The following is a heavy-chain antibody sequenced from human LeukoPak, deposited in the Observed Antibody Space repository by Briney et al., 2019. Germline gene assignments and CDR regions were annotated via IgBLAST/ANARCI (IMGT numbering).Heavy chain of an antibody. Sequence: GGSLRLSCAASGFTFSSYAMSWVRQAPGKGLEWVSAISGSGGSTYYADSVKGRFTISRDNSKNTLYLQMNSLRAEDTAVYYCAKDLEVVVVAATFYDYWGQGTLVTVSS. CDR1: GFTFSSYA. V-gene: IGHV3-23*01. J-gene: IGHJ4*02. CDR2: ISGSGGST. D-gene: IGHD2-15*01. CDR3: AKDLEVVVVAATFYDY.